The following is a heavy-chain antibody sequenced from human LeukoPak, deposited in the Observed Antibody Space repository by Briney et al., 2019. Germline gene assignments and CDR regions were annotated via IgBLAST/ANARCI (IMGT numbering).Heavy chain of an antibody. D-gene: IGHD6-6*01. CDR1: GYTFTGYY. CDR3: ARSPNGIAARYNWFDP. Sequence: VKVSCKASGYTFTGYYMHWVRQAPGQGLEWMGWINPNSGGTNYAQKFQGRVTMTRDTSISTAYMELSRLRSDDTAVYYCARSPNGIAARYNWFDPWGQGTLVTVSS. J-gene: IGHJ5*02. V-gene: IGHV1-2*02. CDR2: INPNSGGT.